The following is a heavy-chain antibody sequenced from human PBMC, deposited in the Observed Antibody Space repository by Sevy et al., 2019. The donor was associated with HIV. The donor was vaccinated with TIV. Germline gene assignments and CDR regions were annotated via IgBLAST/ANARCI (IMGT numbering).Heavy chain of an antibody. CDR3: ARQRGLGYCSGGSCGWFDP. Sequence: ASGKVSCKASGGTFSSYAISWVRQAPGQGLEWMGGIIPIFGTANYAQKFQGRVTITADESTSTAYMELSSLRSEDTAVYYCARQRGLGYCSGGSCGWFDPWGQGTLVTVSS. CDR2: IIPIFGTA. J-gene: IGHJ5*02. CDR1: GGTFSSYA. D-gene: IGHD2-15*01. V-gene: IGHV1-69*13.